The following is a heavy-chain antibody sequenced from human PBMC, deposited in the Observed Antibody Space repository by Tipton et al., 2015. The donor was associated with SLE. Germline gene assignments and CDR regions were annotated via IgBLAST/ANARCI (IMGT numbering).Heavy chain of an antibody. CDR3: ARIRLCYFDY. J-gene: IGHJ4*02. D-gene: IGHD2/OR15-2a*01. V-gene: IGHV4-59*08. CDR1: GGSISSHY. CDR2: IYYSGST. Sequence: TLSLTCTVSGGSISSHYWSWIRQPPGKGLEWIGYIYYSGSTNYNPSLKSRVTISVDTSKNQFSLKLSSVTAADTAVYYCARIRLCYFDYWGQGTLVTVSS.